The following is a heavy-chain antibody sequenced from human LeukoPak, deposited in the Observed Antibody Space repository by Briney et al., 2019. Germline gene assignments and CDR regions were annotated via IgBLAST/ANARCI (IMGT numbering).Heavy chain of an antibody. Sequence: GASVKVSCKASGYTFTHYGVRWVRQAPGQGLEWMGWINTYKGNTNYPQKLQCTVSMTADKSTATASMEMRSLRSDDTAVYYCARDHKVGAAAAYTGATTSYSPFDLWGRGTLVIVSS. V-gene: IGHV1-18*01. CDR1: GYTFTHYG. D-gene: IGHD1-26*01. CDR2: INTYKGNT. CDR3: ARDHKVGAAAAYTGATTSYSPFDL. J-gene: IGHJ4*02.